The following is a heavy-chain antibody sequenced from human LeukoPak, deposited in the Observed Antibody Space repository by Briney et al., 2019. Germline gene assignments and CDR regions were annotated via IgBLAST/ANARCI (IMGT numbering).Heavy chain of an antibody. CDR2: IYSGGST. V-gene: IGHV3-53*01. CDR3: ATSVGRYYFDY. J-gene: IGHJ4*02. CDR1: GFTVSSNY. Sequence: PWGSLRLSCAASGFTVSSNYMSWVRQAPGKGLEWASIIYSGGSTNYADSVKGRFTISRDNSKNTLYLHMNSLRAEDTAVYYCATSVGRYYFDYWGQGALVTVSS. D-gene: IGHD2-15*01.